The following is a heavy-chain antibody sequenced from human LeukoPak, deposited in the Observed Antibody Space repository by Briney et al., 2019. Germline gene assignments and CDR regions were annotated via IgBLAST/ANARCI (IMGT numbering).Heavy chain of an antibody. D-gene: IGHD2-15*01. V-gene: IGHV6-1*01. CDR2: TYQRSKWYN. CDR3: AREDCSGGSCYGGFDC. CDR1: GDSVSRNSAA. Sequence: SQTLSLTCAISGDSVSRNSAAWNWIRQSPSRGLEWLGSTYQRSKWYNDYALSVKSRITINPDTSKNQFSLQLNSVTPEDTAVYYCAREDCSGGSCYGGFDCWGQGTLVTVSS. J-gene: IGHJ4*02.